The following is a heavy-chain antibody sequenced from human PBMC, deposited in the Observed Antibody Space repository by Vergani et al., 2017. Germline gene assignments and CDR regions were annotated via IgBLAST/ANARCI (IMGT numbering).Heavy chain of an antibody. CDR2: IYPGDSDT. V-gene: IGHV5-51*01. D-gene: IGHD2-15*01. J-gene: IGHJ6*02. Sequence: EVQLVQSGAEVKKPGESLKISCKGSGYSFTSYWIGWVRQMPGKGLEWMGIIYPGDSDTRYSPSFQGQGTISADKSISTTYLQWSSLKASDTAMYYCALSAGYCSGGSCYSGFYYYGMDVWGQGTTVTVSS. CDR3: ALSAGYCSGGSCYSGFYYYGMDV. CDR1: GYSFTSYW.